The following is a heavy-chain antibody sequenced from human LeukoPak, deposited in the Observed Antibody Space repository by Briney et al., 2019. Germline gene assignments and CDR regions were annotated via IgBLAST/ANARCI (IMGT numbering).Heavy chain of an antibody. D-gene: IGHD3-22*01. CDR1: GGSFSGYY. V-gene: IGHV4-34*01. CDR3: ARVSYYDSSGNRGAFDY. J-gene: IGHJ4*02. CDR2: INHSGST. Sequence: SETLSLTCAVYGGSFSGYYWSWIRQPPGKGLEWSGEINHSGSTNYNPSLKSRVTISVDKSKNQISLKLSSVTAADTAVYYCARVSYYDSSGNRGAFDYWGQGTLVTVSS.